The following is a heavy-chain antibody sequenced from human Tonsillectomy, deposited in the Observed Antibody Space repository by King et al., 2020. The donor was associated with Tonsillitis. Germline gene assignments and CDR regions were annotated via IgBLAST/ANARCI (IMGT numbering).Heavy chain of an antibody. J-gene: IGHJ4*02. CDR3: AILAAAAPGFTVVTPDFGD. D-gene: IGHD4-23*01. CDR2: IDPHDSYT. Sequence: VQLVESGAEVKKPGESLRISCKGSGYSFTNYWINWVRQMPGKGLEWMGRIDPHDSYTNYSPSFQGHVTISADKSITTAYLQWSSLKASDTAMYYCAILAAAAPGFTVVTPDFGDWGQGTLVTVSS. V-gene: IGHV5-10-1*03. CDR1: GYSFTNYW.